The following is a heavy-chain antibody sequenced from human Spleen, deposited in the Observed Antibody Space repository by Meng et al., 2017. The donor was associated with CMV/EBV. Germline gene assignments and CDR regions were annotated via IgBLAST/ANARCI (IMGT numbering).Heavy chain of an antibody. CDR2: LYRGGET. J-gene: IGHJ4*02. D-gene: IGHD3-16*01. V-gene: IGHV3-53*01. CDR3: AKGCSDYRCCIQN. CDR1: GFTVSSNY. Sequence: GESLKISXXASGFTVSSNYMSWVRXAPGKGLXXVSTLYRGGETFYANSVMGRFIISRDNSKNTLYLQMNSLKXXXTAVXYCAKGCSDYRCCIQNWGQGTLVTVSS.